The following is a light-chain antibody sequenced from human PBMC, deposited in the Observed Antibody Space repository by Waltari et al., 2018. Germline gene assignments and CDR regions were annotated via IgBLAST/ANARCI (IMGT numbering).Light chain of an antibody. V-gene: IGKV4-1*01. CDR2: EAT. Sequence: DIVMTQPPDSLAVSLGERATINCKSSQSVLHRNSNKNFLTWYQQKPGKAPKLLIYEATSLESGVPSRFSASGSGTEFTLTISSLQPDDFATYYCQRYNSYPITFGPGTKVDI. CDR3: QRYNSYPIT. CDR1: QSVLHRNSNKNF. J-gene: IGKJ3*01.